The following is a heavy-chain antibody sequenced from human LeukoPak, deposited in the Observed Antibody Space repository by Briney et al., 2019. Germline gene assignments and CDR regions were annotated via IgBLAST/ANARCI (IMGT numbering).Heavy chain of an antibody. CDR1: GYTFTSYY. CDR2: INPSGGST. J-gene: IGHJ4*02. CDR3: ARDGDGELTTRECVY. V-gene: IGHV1-46*01. D-gene: IGHD4-17*01. Sequence: ASVKVSCKASGYTFTSYYMHWVRQAPGQGLEWMGIINPSGGSTSYAQKFQGRVTMTRDTSTSTVYMELSSLRSEDTAVYYCARDGDGELTTRECVYWGQGTLVTVSS.